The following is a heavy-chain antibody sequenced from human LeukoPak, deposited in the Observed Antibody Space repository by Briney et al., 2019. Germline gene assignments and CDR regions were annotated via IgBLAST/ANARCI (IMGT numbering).Heavy chain of an antibody. V-gene: IGHV1-2*02. J-gene: IGHJ4*02. CDR1: GGTFSSYA. D-gene: IGHD3-3*01. Sequence: ASVKVSCKASGGTFSSYAISWVRQAPGQGLEWMGWINPNSGGTNYAQKFQGRVTMTRDTSISTAYMELSRLRSDDTAVYYCARLPNHYDFWSGYYTGKTAQDYWGQGTLVTVSS. CDR2: INPNSGGT. CDR3: ARLPNHYDFWSGYYTGKTAQDY.